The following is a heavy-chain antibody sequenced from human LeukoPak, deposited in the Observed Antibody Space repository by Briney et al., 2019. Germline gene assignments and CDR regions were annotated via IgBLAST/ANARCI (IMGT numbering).Heavy chain of an antibody. CDR1: GGSISSYY. J-gene: IGHJ6*03. Sequence: SETLSLTCTVSGGSISSYYWSWIRQPAGKGLEWIGRIYTSGSTHYNPSLKSRVTMSVDTSKSQFSLKLSSVTAADTAVYYCAREEAYGDYVRYCMGVWGKGTTVTVSS. CDR2: IYTSGST. D-gene: IGHD4-17*01. V-gene: IGHV4-4*07. CDR3: AREEAYGDYVRYCMGV.